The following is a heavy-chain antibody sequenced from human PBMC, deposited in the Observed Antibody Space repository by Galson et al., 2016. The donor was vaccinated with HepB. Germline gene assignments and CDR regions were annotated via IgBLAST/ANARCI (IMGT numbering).Heavy chain of an antibody. CDR2: ILYDGSNK. D-gene: IGHD2-8*01. J-gene: IGHJ4*02. Sequence: SLRLSCAASGFSFSDYAVHWVRQAPGKGLEWVATILYDGSNKYYVDSVKGRFAVSRDNSRNTVYLQMNSLRPEDTAVFYCASRDNGDRIWWGPGTLVTVSS. V-gene: IGHV3-30*09. CDR3: ASRDNGDRIW. CDR1: GFSFSDYA.